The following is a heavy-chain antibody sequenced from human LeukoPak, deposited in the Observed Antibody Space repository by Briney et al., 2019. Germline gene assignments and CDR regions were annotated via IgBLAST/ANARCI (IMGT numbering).Heavy chain of an antibody. CDR1: GFTFSSYA. D-gene: IGHD3-10*01. CDR3: AKRFSGSGSYYYYYYYMDV. V-gene: IGHV3-23*01. Sequence: GGSLRLSCAASGFTFSSYAMSWVRQAPGKGLEWVSAISGSGGSTYYADSVKGRFTISRDNSKNTLYLQMNSLRAEDTAVYYCAKRFSGSGSYYYYYYYMDVWGKGTTVTVSS. J-gene: IGHJ6*03. CDR2: ISGSGGST.